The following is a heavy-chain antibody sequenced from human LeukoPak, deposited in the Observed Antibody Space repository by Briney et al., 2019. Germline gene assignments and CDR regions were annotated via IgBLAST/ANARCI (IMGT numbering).Heavy chain of an antibody. J-gene: IGHJ6*02. CDR1: GSTFGNYY. CDR2: IKHDGNWK. D-gene: IGHD3-9*01. CDR3: ARDILAEYGMDV. Sequence: GGSLRLSCAASGSTFGNYYMSWVRQAPGKGLEWVANIKHDGNWKFYADSVKGRFTISRDNAKNSLYLQMNSLRAEDTAVYYCARDILAEYGMDVWGQGTTVTVSS. V-gene: IGHV3-7*01.